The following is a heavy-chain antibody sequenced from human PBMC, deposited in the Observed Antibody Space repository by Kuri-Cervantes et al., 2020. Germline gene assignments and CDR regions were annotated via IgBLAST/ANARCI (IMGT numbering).Heavy chain of an antibody. CDR3: AKENTYYYDSSGYLQS. J-gene: IGHJ4*02. V-gene: IGHV3-30-3*01. D-gene: IGHD3-22*01. CDR1: GFTFSSYA. CDR2: ISYDGSNK. Sequence: GGSLRLSCAASGFTFSSYAMHWVRQAPGKGLEWVAVISYDGSNKYYADSVKGRFTISRDNSKNSLYLQMNSLRTEDTALYYCAKENTYYYDSSGYLQSWGQGTLVTVSS.